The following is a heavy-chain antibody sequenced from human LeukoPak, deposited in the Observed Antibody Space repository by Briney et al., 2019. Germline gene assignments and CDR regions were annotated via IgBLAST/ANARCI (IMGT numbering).Heavy chain of an antibody. CDR2: IYYSGST. D-gene: IGHD5-12*01. CDR1: GGSISSYY. V-gene: IGHV4-59*01. CDR3: ARSQERGYSGYDFDF. J-gene: IGHJ4*02. Sequence: SETLSLTCTVSGGSISSYYWRWIRQPPGKGLEWIGYIYYSGSTNYNPSLKSRVTISVDKSKNQFSLKLSSVTAADTAVYYCARSQERGYSGYDFDFWGQGTLVTVSS.